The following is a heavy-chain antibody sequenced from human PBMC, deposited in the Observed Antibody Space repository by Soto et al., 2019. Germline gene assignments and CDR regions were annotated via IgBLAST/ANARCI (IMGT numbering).Heavy chain of an antibody. CDR2: INPTGGST. V-gene: IGHV1-46*01. CDR1: GYTLTSYY. J-gene: IGHJ4*02. Sequence: ASVKVSCKASGYTLTSYYMHWVRQAPGQGLEWMGIINPTGGSTSYAQKFQGRVIMTRDTSTSTVHMELSSLRSEDTAVYYCARDAVYDYVSGQTYYFDYWGQGTLVTVSS. D-gene: IGHD3-16*01. CDR3: ARDAVYDYVSGQTYYFDY.